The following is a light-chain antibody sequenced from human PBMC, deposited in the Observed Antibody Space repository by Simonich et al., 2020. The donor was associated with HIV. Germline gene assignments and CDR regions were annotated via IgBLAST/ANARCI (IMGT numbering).Light chain of an antibody. CDR2: DVS. CDR1: SSDVGGYNY. CDR3: SSYKSSSTWV. J-gene: IGLJ3*02. Sequence: QSALTQPASVSESPGQSITISCTGTSSDVGGYNYVSWYQHHPGKAPKLMIYDVSHRPSGVSNRFSGSKSGNTASLTISGLQAEDEADYYCSSYKSSSTWVFGGGTKLTVL. V-gene: IGLV2-14*03.